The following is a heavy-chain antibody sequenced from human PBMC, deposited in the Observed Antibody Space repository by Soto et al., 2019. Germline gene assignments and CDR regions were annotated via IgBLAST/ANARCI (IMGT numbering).Heavy chain of an antibody. Sequence: GGSLRLSCAASGFTFSGYAMSWVRQAPGKGLKWISSISGSGTSTYYADSVKGRFTISRDNSKNTMYLQMNSLRAEDTALYFCAKENTPDYGDYVDYWGQGTLVTVSS. V-gene: IGHV3-23*01. CDR2: ISGSGTST. CDR1: GFTFSGYA. J-gene: IGHJ4*02. D-gene: IGHD4-17*01. CDR3: AKENTPDYGDYVDY.